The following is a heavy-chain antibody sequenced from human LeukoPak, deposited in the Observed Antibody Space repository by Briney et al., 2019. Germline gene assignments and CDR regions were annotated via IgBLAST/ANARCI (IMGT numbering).Heavy chain of an antibody. CDR2: IIYSGRT. D-gene: IGHD6-19*01. CDR3: ARHGDSSGSDY. J-gene: IGHJ4*02. Sequence: SETLSLTCTVSGASIGSYSYDWGWIRQPPGKGLEWIGTIIYSGRTFYNPSLKSRASISADTSKNQFSLKLISVTAADTAVYYCARHGDSSGSDYWGQGTLVTVSS. V-gene: IGHV4-39*01. CDR1: GASIGSYSYD.